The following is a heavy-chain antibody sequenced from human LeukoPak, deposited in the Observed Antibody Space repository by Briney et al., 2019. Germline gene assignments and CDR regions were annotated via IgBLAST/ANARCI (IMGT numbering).Heavy chain of an antibody. CDR2: ISYDGSNK. J-gene: IGHJ6*02. V-gene: IGHV3-30*18. CDR3: AKDWSYYDILTAPDYYGMDV. Sequence: GGSLRPSCAASGFTFSSYGMHWVRQAPGKGLEWVAVISYDGSNKYYADSVKGRFTISRDNSKNTLYLQMNSLRAEDTAVYYCAKDWSYYDILTAPDYYGMDVWGQGTTVTVSS. D-gene: IGHD3-9*01. CDR1: GFTFSSYG.